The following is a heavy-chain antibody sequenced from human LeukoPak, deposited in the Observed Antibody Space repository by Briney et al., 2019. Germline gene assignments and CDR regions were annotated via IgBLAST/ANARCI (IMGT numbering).Heavy chain of an antibody. Sequence: PSETLSLTCTVSGGPISSSSYYWSWVRQPPGKGLEWIGHIYDTGNTNYNPSLESRVTISVDTSKNQCSLRLTSVTAADTAVYFCARATPWLLPGYWGQGTLVTVSS. CDR1: GGPISSSSYY. D-gene: IGHD3-22*01. V-gene: IGHV4-61*01. CDR2: IYDTGNT. J-gene: IGHJ4*02. CDR3: ARATPWLLPGY.